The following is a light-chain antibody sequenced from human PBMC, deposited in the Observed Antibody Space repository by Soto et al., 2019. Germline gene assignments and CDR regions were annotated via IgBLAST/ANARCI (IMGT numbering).Light chain of an antibody. Sequence: QLVLTQLPSASASLGASVKLTCTLSSGHSSHAIAWHQQQPDNGPRFLMKVNSDGSHITGDGIPDRFSGSSSGAERYRIISSLQYEEEADYYCQTWGTGIRVFGGGTKLTVL. V-gene: IGLV4-69*01. CDR1: SGHSSHA. J-gene: IGLJ3*02. CDR3: QTWGTGIRV. CDR2: VNSDGSH.